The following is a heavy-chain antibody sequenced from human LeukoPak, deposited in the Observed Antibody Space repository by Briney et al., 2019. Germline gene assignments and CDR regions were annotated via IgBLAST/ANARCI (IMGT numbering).Heavy chain of an antibody. Sequence: PGGSLRLSCAASGFTFNSHNMNWVRQAPGKGLEWVSYISSDSSTIFYADSVKGRFTISRDNVKNSLFLQLNSLRDEDTAVYYCARDEDAFGGQGTLVTVSS. J-gene: IGHJ4*02. CDR1: GFTFNSHN. V-gene: IGHV3-48*02. CDR3: ARDEDAF. CDR2: ISSDSSTI.